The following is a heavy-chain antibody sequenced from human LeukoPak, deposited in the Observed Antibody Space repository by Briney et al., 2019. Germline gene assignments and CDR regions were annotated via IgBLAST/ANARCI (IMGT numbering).Heavy chain of an antibody. CDR2: ISSGGTKI. D-gene: IGHD6-13*01. J-gene: IGHJ4*02. CDR3: ARDFLAAGDC. Sequence: PGGSLRLSCEASGFIFSSYSINWVRQAPGKGLEWVSSISSGGTKIYYADSVKGRFTTSRDDVKKSVYLQMNSLRVEDTAVYYCARDFLAAGDCWGQGTQVTVSS. CDR1: GFIFSSYS. V-gene: IGHV3-21*01.